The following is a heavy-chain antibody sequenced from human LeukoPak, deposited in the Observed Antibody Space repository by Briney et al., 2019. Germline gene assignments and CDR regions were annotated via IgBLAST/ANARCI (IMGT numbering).Heavy chain of an antibody. J-gene: IGHJ6*03. CDR2: IVPVFRSA. CDR3: ARGGDCSGGTCPFSHYMDV. D-gene: IGHD2-15*01. Sequence: GASVKVSCKASGGTFRNYLITWVRQAPGQGLEWMGGIVPVFRSANHAQKFQDRVSITTDESTNTVYMEVSSLRSEDTAVYYCARGGDCSGGTCPFSHYMDVWGKGTTVTVSS. CDR1: GGTFRNYL. V-gene: IGHV1-69*05.